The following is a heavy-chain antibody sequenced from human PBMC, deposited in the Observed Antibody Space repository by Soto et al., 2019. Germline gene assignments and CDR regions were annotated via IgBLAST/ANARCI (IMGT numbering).Heavy chain of an antibody. D-gene: IGHD5-18*01. V-gene: IGHV4-59*01. J-gene: IGHJ4*02. Sequence: LSLTCTVSGGSISSYYWSWIRQPPGKGLEWIGYIYYSGSTNYNPSLKSRVTISVDTSKNQFSLKLSSVTAADTAVYYCARSCGYSYGCPFDYWGQGTLVTVSS. CDR1: GGSISSYY. CDR3: ARSCGYSYGCPFDY. CDR2: IYYSGST.